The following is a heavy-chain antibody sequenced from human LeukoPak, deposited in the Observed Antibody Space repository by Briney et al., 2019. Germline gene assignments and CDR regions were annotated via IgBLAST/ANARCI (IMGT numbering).Heavy chain of an antibody. CDR2: IIPIFGTA. J-gene: IGHJ4*02. Sequence: VKVSCKASGGTFSSYAISWVRQAPGQGLEWMGGIIPIFGTANYAQKFQGRVTITADESTSTAYMELSSLRSDDTAVYYCARGTLNIPGEHGAFDYWGQGTLVTVSS. D-gene: IGHD1-14*01. CDR3: ARGTLNIPGEHGAFDY. CDR1: GGTFSSYA. V-gene: IGHV1-69*01.